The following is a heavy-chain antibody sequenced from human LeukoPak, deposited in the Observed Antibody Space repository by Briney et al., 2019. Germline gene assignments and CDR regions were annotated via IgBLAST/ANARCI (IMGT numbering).Heavy chain of an antibody. CDR3: ARVTRYCSGGSCSKNFDY. Sequence: PETLSLTCTVSGGSISSYYWSWIRQPPGKGLEWIGYIYYSGSTNYNPSLKSRVTISVDTSKNQFSLKLSSVTAADTAVYYCARVTRYCSGGSCSKNFDYWGQGTLVTVSS. D-gene: IGHD2-15*01. V-gene: IGHV4-59*01. CDR1: GGSISSYY. J-gene: IGHJ4*02. CDR2: IYYSGST.